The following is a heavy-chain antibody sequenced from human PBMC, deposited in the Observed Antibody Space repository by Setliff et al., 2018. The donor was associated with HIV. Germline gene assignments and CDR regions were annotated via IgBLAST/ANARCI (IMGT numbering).Heavy chain of an antibody. J-gene: IGHJ6*03. CDR3: AKPYRGSVVRDQGYMDV. CDR1: GFTFSSYA. Sequence: PGESLKISCAVSGFTFSSYAMSWVRQAPGKGLEWVSAISGSAGSTYYADSVKGRFTISGDNSKNTLYLQMNSLRAEDTAVYYCAKPYRGSVVRDQGYMDVWGKGTTVTVS. D-gene: IGHD3-10*01. CDR2: ISGSAGST. V-gene: IGHV3-23*01.